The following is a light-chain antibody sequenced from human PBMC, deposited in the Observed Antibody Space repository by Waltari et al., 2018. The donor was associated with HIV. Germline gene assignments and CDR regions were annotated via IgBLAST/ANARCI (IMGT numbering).Light chain of an antibody. CDR1: SSDVGGYNY. CDR3: CAYAGSYTLYV. J-gene: IGLJ1*01. Sequence: QSALTQPRSVSGSPGQSVTISCSGTSSDVGGYNYVSWYQQHPGKAPKRMISDVSRRPSGFPDRFSGSKSGNTASLTISGLQAEDEADYYCCAYAGSYTLYVFGTGTKVTVL. V-gene: IGLV2-11*01. CDR2: DVS.